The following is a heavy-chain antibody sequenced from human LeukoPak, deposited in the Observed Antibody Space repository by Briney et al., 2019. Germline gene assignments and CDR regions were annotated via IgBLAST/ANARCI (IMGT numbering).Heavy chain of an antibody. V-gene: IGHV3-21*01. J-gene: IGHJ4*02. D-gene: IGHD6-19*01. CDR2: ISSSSSYI. Sequence: GGSLRLSCAASGFTFSSYSMNWVRQALGKGLEWVSSISSSSSYIYYADSVKGRFTISRDNAKNSLYLQMNSLRAEDTAVYYCARVGSSGWYYFDYWGRGTLVTVSS. CDR3: ARVGSSGWYYFDY. CDR1: GFTFSSYS.